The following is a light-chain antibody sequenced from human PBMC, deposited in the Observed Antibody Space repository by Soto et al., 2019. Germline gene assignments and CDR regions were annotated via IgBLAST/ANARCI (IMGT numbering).Light chain of an antibody. V-gene: IGKV3-20*01. Sequence: EILLTQSPGTLSLSRGERATLSCRASQSIRSSYLAWNQQKPGQAPRLLIYAASSRATGIPDRFSGSGSGTDFTLTISRLEPEDFAVYFCQQSGSSPTFGQGTKVDIK. CDR2: AAS. CDR1: QSIRSSY. J-gene: IGKJ1*01. CDR3: QQSGSSPT.